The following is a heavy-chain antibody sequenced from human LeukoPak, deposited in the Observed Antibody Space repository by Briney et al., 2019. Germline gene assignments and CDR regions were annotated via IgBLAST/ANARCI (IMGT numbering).Heavy chain of an antibody. J-gene: IGHJ1*01. CDR3: ARGFGSTWLEY. Sequence: GESLKISCQRSGYSFTSYWIGWVRQMPGKGLEWMGIIYPGDSDTRYSPSFQGQVTISADKSLTTAYLQWSSLKASDTAMYYCARGFGSTWLEYWGQGTLVTVSS. CDR2: IYPGDSDT. CDR1: GYSFTSYW. V-gene: IGHV5-51*01. D-gene: IGHD6-13*01.